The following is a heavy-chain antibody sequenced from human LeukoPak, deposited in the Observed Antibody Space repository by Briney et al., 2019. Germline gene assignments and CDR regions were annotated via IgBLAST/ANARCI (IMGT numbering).Heavy chain of an antibody. D-gene: IGHD5-12*01. J-gene: IGHJ4*02. V-gene: IGHV4-31*03. Sequence: SQTLSLACTVSGGSISSGGYYWSWIRQHPGKGLEWIGYIYYSGSTYYNPSLKSRLTISVDTSKNQFSLKLSSVTAADTAVYYCARDFGGYGHFDYWGQGTLVTVSS. CDR1: GGSISSGGYY. CDR3: ARDFGGYGHFDY. CDR2: IYYSGST.